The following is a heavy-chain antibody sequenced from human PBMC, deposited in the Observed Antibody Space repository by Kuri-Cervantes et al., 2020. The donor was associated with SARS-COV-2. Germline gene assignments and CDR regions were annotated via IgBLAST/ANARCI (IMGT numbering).Heavy chain of an antibody. J-gene: IGHJ6*02. V-gene: IGHV3-30*18. CDR3: AKEISTTGHRYFYGMDV. CDR2: ISFDGIDK. D-gene: IGHD2/OR15-2a*01. Sequence: GESLKISCAAPGFTFSKYAVHWLRQAPGKGLEWVAIISFDGIDKYYGDSVKGRFTISRDNSKNTLYLQMNSLRAEDTAVYYCAKEISTTGHRYFYGMDVWGQGTTVTVSS. CDR1: GFTFSKYA.